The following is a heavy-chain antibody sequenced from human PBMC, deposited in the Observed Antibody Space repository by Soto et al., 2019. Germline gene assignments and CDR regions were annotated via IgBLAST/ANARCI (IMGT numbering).Heavy chain of an antibody. CDR2: IFYSGST. J-gene: IGHJ4*02. V-gene: IGHV4-31*03. CDR1: GVPLTSGTYY. CDR3: ASTEDFFDY. Sequence: SETLSLTCSVSGVPLTSGTYYWSWIRQHPGKGLEWIGYIFYSGSTDYNPSLKSRVNISVDTSKNQFSLKLSSVTAADTAVYYCASTEDFFDYWGQGTLVTVSS.